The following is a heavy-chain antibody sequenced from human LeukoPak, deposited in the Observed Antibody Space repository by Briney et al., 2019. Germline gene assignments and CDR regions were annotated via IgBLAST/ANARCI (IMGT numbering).Heavy chain of an antibody. J-gene: IGHJ4*02. CDR2: INHSGST. CDR1: GGSFSGYY. Sequence: SETLSLTCAVYGGSFSGYYWSWIRQPPGKGLEWIGEINHSGSTNYNPSLKSRVTISVDTSKNQFSLKLSSVTAADTAVYYCARDLGIAAAGIGFDYWGQGTLVTVSS. V-gene: IGHV4-34*01. D-gene: IGHD6-13*01. CDR3: ARDLGIAAAGIGFDY.